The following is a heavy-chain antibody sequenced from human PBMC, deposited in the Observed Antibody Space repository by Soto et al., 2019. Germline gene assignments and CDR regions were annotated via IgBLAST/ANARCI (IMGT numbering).Heavy chain of an antibody. D-gene: IGHD6-19*01. CDR3: ARDPGYSSGWYGQLDYYGMDV. CDR1: GGTFSSYA. Sequence: VASVKVSCKASGGTFSSYAISWVRQAPGQGLEWMGGIIPIFGTANYAQKFQGRVTITADKSTSTAYMELSSLRSEDTAVYYCARDPGYSSGWYGQLDYYGMDVWGQGTTVTVSS. CDR2: IIPIFGTA. V-gene: IGHV1-69*06. J-gene: IGHJ6*02.